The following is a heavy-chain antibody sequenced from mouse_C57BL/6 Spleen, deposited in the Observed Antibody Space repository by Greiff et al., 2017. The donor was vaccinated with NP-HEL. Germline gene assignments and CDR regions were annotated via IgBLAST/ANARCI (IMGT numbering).Heavy chain of an antibody. Sequence: QVQLQQPGAELVRPGTSVKLSCKASGYTFTSYWMHWVKQRPGQGLEWIGVIDPSDSYTNYNQKFKGKATLTVDTSSSTAYMQLSSLTSEDSAVYYCARRGLRRDYYAMDYWGQGTSVTVSS. V-gene: IGHV1-59*01. CDR3: ARRGLRRDYYAMDY. D-gene: IGHD2-4*01. CDR1: GYTFTSYW. CDR2: IDPSDSYT. J-gene: IGHJ4*01.